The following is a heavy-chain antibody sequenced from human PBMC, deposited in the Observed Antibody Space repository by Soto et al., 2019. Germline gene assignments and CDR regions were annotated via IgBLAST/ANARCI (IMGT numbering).Heavy chain of an antibody. D-gene: IGHD3-10*01. CDR3: ARGSVLWFGEYDL. CDR1: GGSFSGYY. V-gene: IGHV4-34*01. CDR2: INHSGST. Sequence: QVQLQQWGAGLLKPSETLPLTCAVYGGSFSGYYWSWIRQPPGKGLEWIGEINHSGSTTDNPSLKSRVTISVDTSKNQFSLKLSSVTAADTAVYYCARGSVLWFGEYDLWGRGTLVTVSS. J-gene: IGHJ2*01.